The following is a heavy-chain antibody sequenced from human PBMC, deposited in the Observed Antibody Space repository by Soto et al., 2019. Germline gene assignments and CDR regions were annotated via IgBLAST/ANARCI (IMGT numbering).Heavy chain of an antibody. J-gene: IGHJ6*02. CDR3: ADRGDGYNYPCGMDV. CDR1: GFSLSTSGVG. V-gene: IGHV2-5*01. Sequence: QITLKESGPTLVKTTQTLTLTCTFSGFSLSTSGVGVGWMRQPPGKALEWLALIYWNDDKRYSPSLKSRLTITKDTYKNQVVLTMANIDPVDTATYYCADRGDGYNYPCGMDVWGQGTTVNVS. CDR2: IYWNDDK. D-gene: IGHD5-12*01.